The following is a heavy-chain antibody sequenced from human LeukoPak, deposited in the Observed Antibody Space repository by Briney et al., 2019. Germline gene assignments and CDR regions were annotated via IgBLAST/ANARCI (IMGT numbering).Heavy chain of an antibody. CDR3: ARGPSYYDSSGYLDY. J-gene: IGHJ4*02. D-gene: IGHD3-22*01. V-gene: IGHV1-2*02. CDR2: INPNSGGT. Sequence: ASVKVSCKASGYTFTGYYMHWVRQAPGQGLEWMGWINPNSGGTNYAQKFQGRVTMTRDTSISTAYMELSRLRSDDTAVYYCARGPSYYDSSGYLDYWGQGTLVTVSS. CDR1: GYTFTGYY.